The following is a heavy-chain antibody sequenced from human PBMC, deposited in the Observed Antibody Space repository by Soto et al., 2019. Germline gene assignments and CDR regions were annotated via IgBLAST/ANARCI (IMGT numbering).Heavy chain of an antibody. V-gene: IGHV3-30*18. J-gene: IGHJ6*02. CDR2: ISYDGSNK. CDR1: GLPVSTNY. Sequence: GGSLRLSCAASGLPVSTNYMSWVRQAPGKGLEWVSVISYDGSNKYYADSVKGRFTISRDNSKNTLYLQMNSLRAEDTAVYYCAKADYYDSSGYYSFPGMDVWGQGTTVTVSS. CDR3: AKADYYDSSGYYSFPGMDV. D-gene: IGHD3-22*01.